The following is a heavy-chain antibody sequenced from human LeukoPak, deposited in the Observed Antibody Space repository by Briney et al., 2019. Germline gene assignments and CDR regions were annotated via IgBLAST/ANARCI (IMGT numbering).Heavy chain of an antibody. CDR2: IYHSGST. J-gene: IGHJ6*03. D-gene: IGHD2-15*01. CDR1: GGSISSSSYY. CDR3: ARMVVVRPYYYYYMDV. Sequence: SETLSLTCTVSGGSISSSSYYWGWIRQPPGTGLEWIGSIYHSGSTYYNPSLKSRVTISVDTSKNQFSLKLSSVTAADTAVYYCARMVVVRPYYYYYMDVWGKGTTVTVSS. V-gene: IGHV4-39*07.